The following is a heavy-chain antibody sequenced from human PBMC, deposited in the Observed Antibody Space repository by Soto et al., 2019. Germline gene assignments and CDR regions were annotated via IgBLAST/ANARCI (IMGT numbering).Heavy chain of an antibody. Sequence: ASVKVSCKASGYTFTSYGISWVRQAPGQGLEWMGGISAYNGNTNYAQKLQGRVTMTTDTSTSTAYMELRSLRSDDTAVYYCARERVTTYYDILTGYSDFDYWGQGTLVTVSS. CDR2: ISAYNGNT. CDR3: ARERVTTYYDILTGYSDFDY. V-gene: IGHV1-18*01. D-gene: IGHD3-9*01. CDR1: GYTFTSYG. J-gene: IGHJ4*02.